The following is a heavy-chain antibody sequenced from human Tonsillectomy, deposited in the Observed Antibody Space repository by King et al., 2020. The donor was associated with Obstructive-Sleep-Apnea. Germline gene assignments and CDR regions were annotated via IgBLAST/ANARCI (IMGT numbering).Heavy chain of an antibody. CDR3: ASVRYSYGYLSAFDI. CDR1: GGSISSSSYY. CDR2: IYYTWST. V-gene: IGHV4-39*07. D-gene: IGHD5-18*01. J-gene: IGHJ3*02. Sequence: QLQESGPGLVKPSETLSLTCTVSGGSISSSSYYWGWIRQPPGKGLEWIERIYYTWSTYYNPSLKSRVTISVDTSKNQFSLKLSSVTAAEPAVYYCASVRYSYGYLSAFDIWGQGTMVTVSS.